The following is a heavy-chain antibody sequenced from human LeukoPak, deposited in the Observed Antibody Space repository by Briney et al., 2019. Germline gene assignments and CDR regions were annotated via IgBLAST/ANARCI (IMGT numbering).Heavy chain of an antibody. CDR1: GGSFSGYY. CDR2: INHSGST. J-gene: IGHJ5*02. V-gene: IGHV4-34*01. Sequence: MPSETLSLTCAVYGGSFSGYYWSWIRQPPGKGLEWIGEINHSGSTNYNPSLKSRVTISVDTSKNQVSLKLSSVTAADTAVYYCARVGEVLRYFDWFDPWGQGTLVTVSS. D-gene: IGHD3-9*01. CDR3: ARVGEVLRYFDWFDP.